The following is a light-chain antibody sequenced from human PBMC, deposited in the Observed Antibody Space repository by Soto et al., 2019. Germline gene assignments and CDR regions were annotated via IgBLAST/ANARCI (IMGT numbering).Light chain of an antibody. J-gene: IGLJ3*02. CDR1: SSHIGSYY. Sequence: QSVLTQPPSASGTPGQRVTISCSGSSSHIGSYYVYWYQHLPGTAPKLLIYRNNQRPSGVPARFSGSKSGTSASLAISGLRSEDEADYYCSAWDYSLSGWVFGGGTKVTVL. CDR2: RNN. CDR3: SAWDYSLSGWV. V-gene: IGLV1-47*01.